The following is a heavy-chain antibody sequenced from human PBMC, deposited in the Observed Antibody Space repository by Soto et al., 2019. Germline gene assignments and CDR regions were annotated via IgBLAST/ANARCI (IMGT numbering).Heavy chain of an antibody. CDR2: IWYDGSNK. CDR3: ARDIVVVVAGRTGWFDP. Sequence: QVQLVESGGGVVQPGRSLRLSCAASGFTFSSYGMHWVRQAPGKGLEWVAVIWYDGSNKYYADSVKGRFTISRDNSKNTLYLQMNSLRAEDTAVYYCARDIVVVVAGRTGWFDPWGQGTLVTVSS. V-gene: IGHV3-33*01. D-gene: IGHD2-15*01. CDR1: GFTFSSYG. J-gene: IGHJ5*02.